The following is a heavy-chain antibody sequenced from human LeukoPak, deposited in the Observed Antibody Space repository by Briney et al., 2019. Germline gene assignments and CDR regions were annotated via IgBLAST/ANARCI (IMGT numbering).Heavy chain of an antibody. CDR1: GFTFDDYA. CDR2: ISWNSGSI. J-gene: IGHJ4*02. V-gene: IGHV3-9*01. D-gene: IGHD3-22*01. Sequence: SLRLSCAASGFTFDDYAMHWVRQAPGKGLEWVSGISWNSGSIGYADSVKGRFTISRDNAKNSLYLQMNSLRAEDTALYYCVKDYDSSGYYPEYWGQGTLVTVSS. CDR3: VKDYDSSGYYPEY.